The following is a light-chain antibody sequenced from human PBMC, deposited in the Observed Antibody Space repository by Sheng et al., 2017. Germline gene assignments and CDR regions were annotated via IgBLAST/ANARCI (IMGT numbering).Light chain of an antibody. Sequence: IVLTQSPGTLSLSPGERATLSCRASQSVNSGFFAWYQHIPGQSPRLLMYAASSRATGIPDRFSGSGSGTDFTLTISRLEPEDFGIYYCQAYGSSSVTFGGGTKVDLK. CDR1: QSVNSGF. V-gene: IGKV3-20*01. CDR2: AAS. J-gene: IGKJ4*01. CDR3: QAYGSSSVT.